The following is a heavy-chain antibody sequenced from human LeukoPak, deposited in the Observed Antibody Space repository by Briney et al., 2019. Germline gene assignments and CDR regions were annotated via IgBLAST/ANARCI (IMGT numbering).Heavy chain of an antibody. J-gene: IGHJ4*02. CDR1: GVTFSDYY. V-gene: IGHV3-11*06. D-gene: IGHD6-6*01. CDR3: ASEYSSSSGLDY. CDR2: ISSSSSYI. Sequence: GGSLRLSCTASGVTFSDYYMSWIRQAPGKGLEWVSYISSSSSYIYYADSVKGRFTISRDNAKNSLYLQMNSLRAEDTAVYYCASEYSSSSGLDYWGQGALVTVSS.